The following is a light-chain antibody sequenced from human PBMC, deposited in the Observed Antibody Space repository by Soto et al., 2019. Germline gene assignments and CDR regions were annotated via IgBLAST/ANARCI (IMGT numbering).Light chain of an antibody. V-gene: IGLV2-8*01. CDR1: SSDVGGYNY. J-gene: IGLJ2*01. CDR3: SSYAGSNNFVV. Sequence: QSALTQPPSAPGSPGQSVTISCTGTSSDVGGYNYVSWYQQHPGKAPKLMIYEVSKRPSGVPDRFSGSKSGNTASLTVSGLQAEDEADYYRSSYAGSNNFVVFGGGTKLTVL. CDR2: EVS.